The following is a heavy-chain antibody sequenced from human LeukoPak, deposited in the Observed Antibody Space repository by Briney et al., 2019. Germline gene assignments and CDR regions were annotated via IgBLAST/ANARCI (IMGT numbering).Heavy chain of an antibody. V-gene: IGHV1-8*03. CDR3: ARAAYGDYAFDY. CDR1: GHTFTSYD. Sequence: ASVKVSCKASGHTFTSYDINWVRQATGQGLEWMGWMNPNSGNTGYAQKFQGRVTTTRNTSISTAYMELSSLRSEDTAVYYCARAAYGDYAFDYWGQGTLVTVSS. J-gene: IGHJ4*02. D-gene: IGHD4-17*01. CDR2: MNPNSGNT.